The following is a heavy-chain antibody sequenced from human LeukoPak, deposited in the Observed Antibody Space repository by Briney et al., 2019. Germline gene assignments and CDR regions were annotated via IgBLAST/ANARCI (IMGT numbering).Heavy chain of an antibody. CDR3: TRHLTQRVH. D-gene: IGHD3-9*01. CDR2: IRSKANSYAT. V-gene: IGHV3-73*01. J-gene: IGHJ4*02. Sequence: PGGSLRLSCAASGFTSSGSAMHWVRQASGKGLEWVGRIRSKANSYATAYAASVKGRFTISRDDSKNTAYLQMNSLKTEDTAVYYCTRHLTQRVHWGQGTLVTVSS. CDR1: GFTSSGSA.